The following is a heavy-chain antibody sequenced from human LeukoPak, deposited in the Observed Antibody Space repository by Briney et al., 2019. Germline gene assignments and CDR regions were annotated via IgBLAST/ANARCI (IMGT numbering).Heavy chain of an antibody. CDR1: GYTFTSYG. D-gene: IGHD1-1*01. J-gene: IGHJ3*02. CDR2: ISAYNGNT. Sequence: ASVKVSCKASGYTFTSYGISWVRQAPGQGLEWMGWISAYNGNTNYAQKLQGRVTMTTDTSTSTAYMELRSLRSDDTAVYYCARDNPQGERLERQGHAFDIWGQGTMVTVSS. CDR3: ARDNPQGERLERQGHAFDI. V-gene: IGHV1-18*01.